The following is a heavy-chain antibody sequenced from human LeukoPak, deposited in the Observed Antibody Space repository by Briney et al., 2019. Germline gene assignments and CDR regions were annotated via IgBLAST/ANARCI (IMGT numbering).Heavy chain of an antibody. CDR1: GGSISSYY. D-gene: IGHD6-13*01. J-gene: IGHJ5*02. CDR3: ARYSDNWFDP. Sequence: SETLSLTCTVSGGSISSYYWSWIRQLPGKGLEWIGYIYYSGGTNYNPPLKSRVTISVDTSKNQFSLKLSSVTAADTAVYYCARYSDNWFDPWGQGTLVTVSS. V-gene: IGHV4-59*01. CDR2: IYYSGGT.